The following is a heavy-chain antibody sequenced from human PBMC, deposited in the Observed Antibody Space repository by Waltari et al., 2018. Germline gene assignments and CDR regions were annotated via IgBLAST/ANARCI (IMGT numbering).Heavy chain of an antibody. CDR3: ARGRRVDDYGDYGY. CDR1: GYTFTSYD. Sequence: QVQLVQSGAEVKKPGASVKVSCKASGYTFTSYDINWVRQATGQGLEWMGWMNPSSGNTGYAQKFQGRVTRTRNTSISTAYMELSSLGSEDTAVYYCARGRRVDDYGDYGYWGQGTLVTVSS. D-gene: IGHD4-17*01. V-gene: IGHV1-8*02. J-gene: IGHJ4*02. CDR2: MNPSSGNT.